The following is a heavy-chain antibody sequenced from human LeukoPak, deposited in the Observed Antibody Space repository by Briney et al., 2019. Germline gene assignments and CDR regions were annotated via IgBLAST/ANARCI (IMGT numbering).Heavy chain of an antibody. CDR1: GESFSAYV. Sequence: SETLSLTCVAYGESFSAYVWSWIRQSPGKGLQWIGEINQSGTTNYNPSLKSRVTISADTSKNQVSLNVTSVTAADTAVYYCARHYLRQRLAPYNWFDPWGQGTRVTVSS. V-gene: IGHV4-34*01. D-gene: IGHD6-25*01. CDR3: ARHYLRQRLAPYNWFDP. CDR2: INQSGTT. J-gene: IGHJ5*02.